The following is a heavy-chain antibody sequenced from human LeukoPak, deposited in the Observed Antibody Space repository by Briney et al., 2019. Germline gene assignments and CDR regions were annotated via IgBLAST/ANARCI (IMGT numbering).Heavy chain of an antibody. J-gene: IGHJ4*02. D-gene: IGHD3-9*01. CDR3: ARLYGVYDTLDY. CDR2: IDPSDSYT. CDR1: GYSFTSYW. Sequence: GESLQISCQGSGYSFTSYWISWVRQMPGKGLEWMGRIDPSDSYTNYSPSFQGHVTISADKSISTAYLQWSSLKASDTAMYYCARLYGVYDTLDYWGQGTLVTVSS. V-gene: IGHV5-10-1*01.